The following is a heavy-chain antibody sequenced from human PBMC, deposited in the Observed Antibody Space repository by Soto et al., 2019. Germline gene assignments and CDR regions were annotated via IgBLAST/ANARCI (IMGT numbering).Heavy chain of an antibody. D-gene: IGHD1-26*01. CDR2: IYYSEST. J-gene: IGHJ4*02. V-gene: IGHV4-31*03. Sequence: SETLSLTCTVSGGSISSGGYYWSWIRQHPGKGLEWIGYIYYSESTNYNTSLKSRVTISVDTSKNQFSLKLSSVTAAVTAVYYCARRYGGNLDYWGQGTLVTVSS. CDR3: ARRYGGNLDY. CDR1: GGSISSGGYY.